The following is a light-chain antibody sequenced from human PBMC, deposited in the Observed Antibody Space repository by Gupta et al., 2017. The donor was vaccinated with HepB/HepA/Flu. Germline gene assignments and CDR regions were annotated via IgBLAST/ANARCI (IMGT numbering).Light chain of an antibody. V-gene: IGLV2-14*03. J-gene: IGLJ2*01. CDR3: SAYTSSSTVV. CDR2: DVS. Sequence: QSALTQPASVSGSPGQSITISCTGPSSDVGGYNYVYWYQQHPGKAPKLMIYDVSNRPSGVSNRFSGSKSGNTASLTISGLQAEDEADYYCSAYTSSSTVVFGGGTKLTVL. CDR1: SSDVGGYNY.